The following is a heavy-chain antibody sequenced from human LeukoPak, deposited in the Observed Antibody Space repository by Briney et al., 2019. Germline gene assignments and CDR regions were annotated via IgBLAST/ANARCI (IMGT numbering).Heavy chain of an antibody. V-gene: IGHV4-59*11. Sequence: PSETLSLTCTVSGGSISGHYWTWIRQPPGKGLEWIGFVYDNGNTNYNSSLQSRVAMSVDTSTNQLSLKMSSVTAADTAIYYWAIVFRGVVTSNWFDPWGQGTLVTVSS. CDR2: VYDNGNT. CDR3: AIVFRGVVTSNWFDP. J-gene: IGHJ5*02. CDR1: GGSISGHY. D-gene: IGHD2-21*02.